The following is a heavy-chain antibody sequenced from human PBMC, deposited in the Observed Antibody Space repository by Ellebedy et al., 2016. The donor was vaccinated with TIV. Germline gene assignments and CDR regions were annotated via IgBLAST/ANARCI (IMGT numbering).Heavy chain of an antibody. CDR2: INPNSGGT. CDR1: GYTFTDYY. D-gene: IGHD5/OR15-5a*01. V-gene: IGHV1-2*02. CDR3: TRDLTNIVSGDY. Sequence: AASVTVSCKTSGYTFTDYYIHWVRQAPGQGLEWMAWINPNSGGTNSAQKFQGRVTVTRDTSTSTAFLELSRLRSDDTAVYYCTRDLTNIVSGDYWGQGTLVTVSS. J-gene: IGHJ4*02.